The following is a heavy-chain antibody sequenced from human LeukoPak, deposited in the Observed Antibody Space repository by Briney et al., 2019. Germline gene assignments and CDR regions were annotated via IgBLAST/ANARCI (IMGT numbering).Heavy chain of an antibody. V-gene: IGHV1-69*13. D-gene: IGHD5-24*01. CDR2: IIPIFGTA. J-gene: IGHJ4*02. Sequence: ASVKVSCKASGGTFSSYAISWVRQAPGQGLEWMGGIIPIFGTANYAQKFQGRVTITADESTSTAYMELSSLRSEDTAVYYCARAKRSGWLQPKATFDYWGQGTLVTVSS. CDR1: GGTFSSYA. CDR3: ARAKRSGWLQPKATFDY.